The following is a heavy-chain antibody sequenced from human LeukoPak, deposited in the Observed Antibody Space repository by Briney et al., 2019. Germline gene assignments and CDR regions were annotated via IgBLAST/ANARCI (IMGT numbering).Heavy chain of an antibody. CDR3: AKGSSRRYYYDSSGYQPYYFDY. CDR2: ISGSGGST. J-gene: IGHJ4*02. CDR1: GFTFSSYA. V-gene: IGHV3-23*01. D-gene: IGHD3-22*01. Sequence: GGSLRLSCAASGFTFSSYAMSWVRQAPGKGLEWVSAISGSGGSTYYADSVKGRFTISRDNSKNTLYLQMNSLRAEDTAVYYCAKGSSRRYYYDSSGYQPYYFDYWGQGTLVTVSS.